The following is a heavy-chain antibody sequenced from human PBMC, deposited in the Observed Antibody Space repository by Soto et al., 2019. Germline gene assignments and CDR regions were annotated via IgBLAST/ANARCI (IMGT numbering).Heavy chain of an antibody. D-gene: IGHD3-10*01. V-gene: IGHV4-31*03. CDR2: IYYSGST. CDR1: GGSISSGGYY. Sequence: QVQLQESGPGLVKPSQTLSLTCTVSGGSISSGGYYWSWIRQHPGKGLEWIGYIYYSGSTYYNPSLKSRVTISVDTSKNQFSLKLSSVTAADTAVYYCARDAVRGWFGELLYEFRSYYYYYGMDVWGQGTTVTVSS. CDR3: ARDAVRGWFGELLYEFRSYYYYYGMDV. J-gene: IGHJ6*02.